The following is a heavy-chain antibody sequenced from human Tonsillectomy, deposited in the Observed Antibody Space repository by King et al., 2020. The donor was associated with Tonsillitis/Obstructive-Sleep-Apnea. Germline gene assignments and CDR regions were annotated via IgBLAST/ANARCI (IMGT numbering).Heavy chain of an antibody. V-gene: IGHV3-64D*06. D-gene: IGHD3-16*01. CDR3: VKVPWGGAPVYYY. CDR1: GFTFSSYA. Sequence: VQLVESGGGLVQPGGSLRLSCSASGFTFSSYAMHWVRQAPGKGLEYVSAISSNGGSTYYADSVKGRFTISRDNSKNTLYLQMSSLRAEDTAVYYCVKVPWGGAPVYYYWGQGTLVTVSS. J-gene: IGHJ4*02. CDR2: ISSNGGST.